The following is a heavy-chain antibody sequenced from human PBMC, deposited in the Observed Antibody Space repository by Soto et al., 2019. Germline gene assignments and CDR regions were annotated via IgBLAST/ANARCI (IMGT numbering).Heavy chain of an antibody. CDR2: IYYSGGT. Sequence: PSETLSLTCTVSGGSISSYYWSWIRQPPGKGLEWIGYIYYSGGTNYNPSLKSRVTISVDTSKNQLSLKLSSVTAADTAVYYCARGYNWTDGFGWFDTGGPGTLVTVSS. V-gene: IGHV4-59*01. CDR3: ARGYNWTDGFGWFDT. J-gene: IGHJ5*02. CDR1: GGSISSYY. D-gene: IGHD1-20*01.